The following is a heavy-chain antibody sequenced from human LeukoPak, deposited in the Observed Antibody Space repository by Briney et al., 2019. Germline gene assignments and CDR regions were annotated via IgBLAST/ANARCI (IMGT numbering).Heavy chain of an antibody. Sequence: PSETLSLTCAVYGGTFSGYYWSWIRQPPGKGLEWIGEMNHSGSANHNPSLKSRVTISVDTSKNQFSLKLSSVTAADTAVYYCARVPSGVVVPATRGDYFDYWGQGTLVIVSS. J-gene: IGHJ4*02. CDR1: GGTFSGYY. V-gene: IGHV4-34*01. D-gene: IGHD2-2*01. CDR3: ARVPSGVVVPATRGDYFDY. CDR2: MNHSGSA.